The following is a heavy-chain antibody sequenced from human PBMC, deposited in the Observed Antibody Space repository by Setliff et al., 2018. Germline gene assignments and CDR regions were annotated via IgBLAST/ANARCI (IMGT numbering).Heavy chain of an antibody. V-gene: IGHV1-2*02. CDR2: INPNSGGT. CDR1: GYTLTGYY. CDR3: ARKYSSSWYWTWIYYFDY. J-gene: IGHJ4*02. Sequence: EASVKVSCKASGYTLTGYYMHWVRQAPGQGLAWMGWINPNSGGTNYAPKFQGRVTMTSDTSISPAYMELGRLRSDDTAVYYCARKYSSSWYWTWIYYFDYWGQGTLVTVSS. D-gene: IGHD6-13*01.